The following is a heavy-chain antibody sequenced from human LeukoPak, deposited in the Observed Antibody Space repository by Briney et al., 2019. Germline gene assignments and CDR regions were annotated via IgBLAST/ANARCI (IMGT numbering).Heavy chain of an antibody. J-gene: IGHJ4*02. D-gene: IGHD3-10*01. CDR1: GFTFGDYA. Sequence: GGSLRLSCTASGFTFGDYAMSWVRQAPGKGLEWVSAISGSGGSTYYADSVKGQFTISRDNSKNTLYLQMNSLRAEDTAVYYCAKDRLWFGELLGTGVDGQFDYWGQGILVTVSS. V-gene: IGHV3-23*01. CDR3: AKDRLWFGELLGTGVDGQFDY. CDR2: ISGSGGST.